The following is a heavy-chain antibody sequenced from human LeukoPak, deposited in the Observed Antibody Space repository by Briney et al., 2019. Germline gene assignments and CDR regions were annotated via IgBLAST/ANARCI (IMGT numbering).Heavy chain of an antibody. CDR1: GGSISSYY. CDR2: IYYSGST. V-gene: IGHV4-59*01. D-gene: IGHD3-3*01. CDR3: ARAPYDFWSGYFH. Sequence: SETLSLTCTVSGGSISSYYWSWIRQPPGKGLEWIGYIYYSGSTNYNPSLKSRVTISVDTSKNQSSLKLSSVTAADTAVYYCARAPYDFWSGYFHWGQGTLVTVSS. J-gene: IGHJ4*02.